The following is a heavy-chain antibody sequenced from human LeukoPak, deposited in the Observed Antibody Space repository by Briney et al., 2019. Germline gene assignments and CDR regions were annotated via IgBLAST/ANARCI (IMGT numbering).Heavy chain of an antibody. CDR3: ARGPESSVSYYYYYYGMDV. D-gene: IGHD3-22*01. Sequence: ASVKVSCKASGYTFTGYYMHWVRQAPGQGLEWMGIINPSGGSTSYAQKFQGRVTMTRDTSTSTVYMELSSLRSEDTAVYYCARGPESSVSYYYYYYGMDVWGQGTTVTVSS. V-gene: IGHV1-46*01. CDR1: GYTFTGYY. CDR2: INPSGGST. J-gene: IGHJ6*02.